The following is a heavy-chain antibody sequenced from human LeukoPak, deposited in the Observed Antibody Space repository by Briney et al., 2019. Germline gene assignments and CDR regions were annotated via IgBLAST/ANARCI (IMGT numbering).Heavy chain of an antibody. CDR2: INPKSGGT. CDR1: GYTFTDHY. D-gene: IGHD4-17*01. CDR3: ARDSSHYGDLDP. V-gene: IGHV1-2*02. Sequence: GASVKVSCKASGYTFTDHYIHWVRQAPGQGLQWMGWINPKSGGTHYAKKFQGRVSTTRDTSINTAYMELSRQTSDDTAVYYCARDSSHYGDLDPWGQGTLVTVSS. J-gene: IGHJ5*02.